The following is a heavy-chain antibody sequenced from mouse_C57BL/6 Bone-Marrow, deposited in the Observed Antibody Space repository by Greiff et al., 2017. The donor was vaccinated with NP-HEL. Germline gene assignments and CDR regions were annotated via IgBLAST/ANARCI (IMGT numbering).Heavy chain of an antibody. CDR1: GYTFTSYW. CDR2: IDPSDSYT. J-gene: IGHJ4*01. V-gene: IGHV1-59*01. CDR3: ARSAGSSLYYAMDY. Sequence: QVQLQQPGAELVRPGTSVKLSCKASGYTFTSYWMHWVKQRPGQGLEWIGVIDPSDSYTNYNQKFKGKATLTVDTSSSTAYMQLSSLTSEDSAVYYGARSAGSSLYYAMDYWGQGTSVTVSS. D-gene: IGHD1-1*01.